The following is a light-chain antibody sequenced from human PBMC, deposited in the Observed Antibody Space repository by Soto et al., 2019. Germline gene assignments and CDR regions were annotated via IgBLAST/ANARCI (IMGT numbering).Light chain of an antibody. J-gene: IGKJ3*01. CDR2: DST. Sequence: VLTQSPATLSLSPGERATLSCRASQSIHTSLAWYQQKSGKPPRLVIYDSTLRANGVPDRFGGSRSGTESTLTINSLEPEDFAVYYCQQRNVWPPITFGQGTNVDIK. CDR1: QSIHTS. V-gene: IGKV3-11*01. CDR3: QQRNVWPPIT.